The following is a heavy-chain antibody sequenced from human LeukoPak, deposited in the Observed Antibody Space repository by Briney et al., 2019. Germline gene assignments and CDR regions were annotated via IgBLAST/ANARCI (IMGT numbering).Heavy chain of an antibody. CDR1: RFTFRSYA. D-gene: IGHD3-22*01. CDR3: AKDYYDSSGYYNRFDY. J-gene: IGHJ4*02. Sequence: GGSLRLSCVASRFTFRSYAMSWVRQAPGKGLEWVSAISGSSGSTYYADSVKGRFTISRDNSKNTLYLQMNSLRAEDTAVYYCAKDYYDSSGYYNRFDYWGQGTLVTVSS. CDR2: ISGSSGST. V-gene: IGHV3-23*01.